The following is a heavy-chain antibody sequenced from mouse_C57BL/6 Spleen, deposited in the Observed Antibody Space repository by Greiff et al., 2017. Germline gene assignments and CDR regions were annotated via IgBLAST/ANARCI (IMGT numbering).Heavy chain of an antibody. V-gene: IGHV1-81*01. D-gene: IGHD1-1*01. CDR2: IYPRSGNT. Sequence: VKLMESGAELARPGASVKLSCKASGYTFTSYGISWVKQRTGQGLEWIGEIYPRSGNTYYNEKFKGKATLTADKSSSTAYMELRSLTSEDSAVYFCARLVITTVVEDAMDYWGQGTSVTVSS. J-gene: IGHJ4*01. CDR3: ARLVITTVVEDAMDY. CDR1: GYTFTSYG.